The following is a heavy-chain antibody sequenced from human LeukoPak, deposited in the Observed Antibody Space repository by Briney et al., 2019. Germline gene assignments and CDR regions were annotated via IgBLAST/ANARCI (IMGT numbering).Heavy chain of an antibody. CDR3: ARDGYSSRNWFDP. D-gene: IGHD6-13*01. CDR2: ISSSGSTI. Sequence: PGGSLRLSCAASGFSFSSYEMNWVRQAPGKGLEWVSYISSSGSTIYYADSVKGRFTISRDNAKNSVYLQMNSLRAEDTAVYYCARDGYSSRNWFDPWGQGTLVTVS. J-gene: IGHJ5*02. CDR1: GFSFSSYE. V-gene: IGHV3-48*03.